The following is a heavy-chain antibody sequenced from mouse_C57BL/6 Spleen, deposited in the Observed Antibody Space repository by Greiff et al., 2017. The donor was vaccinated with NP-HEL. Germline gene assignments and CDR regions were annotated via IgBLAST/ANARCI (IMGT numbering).Heavy chain of an antibody. Sequence: EVQLVESGGGLVKPGGSLKLSCAASGFTFSSYTMSWVRQTPEKRLEWVATISGGGGNTYYPDSVKGRFTISRDNAKNTLYLQMSSLRSEDTALYYCARERANYYAMDYWGQGTSVTVSS. D-gene: IGHD3-1*01. CDR1: GFTFSSYT. J-gene: IGHJ4*01. CDR2: ISGGGGNT. CDR3: ARERANYYAMDY. V-gene: IGHV5-9*01.